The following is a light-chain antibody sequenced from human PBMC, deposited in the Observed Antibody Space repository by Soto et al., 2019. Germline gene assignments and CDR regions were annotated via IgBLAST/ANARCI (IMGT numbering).Light chain of an antibody. CDR3: WASAGGGTLM. V-gene: IGLV2-23*01. CDR1: RSDVGSDNL. Sequence: QSALTQPASVSGSPGRSITISCTGTRSDVGSDNLVSWYQQFPGKAPKLVIYEGTKRPSGASNRFSGSKSANTASLTISGLQAEDEADYYRWASAGGGTLMFGGGTQVTV. J-gene: IGLJ3*02. CDR2: EGT.